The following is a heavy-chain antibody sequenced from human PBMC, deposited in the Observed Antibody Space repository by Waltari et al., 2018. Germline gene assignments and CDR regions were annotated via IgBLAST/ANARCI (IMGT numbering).Heavy chain of an antibody. Sequence: EVQLVESGGVVVQPGGSLRLSCAASGFTFDDYAMHWVRPAPGKGLEWVSLISWDGGSTYYADSVKGRFTISRDNSKNSLYLQMNSLRAEDTALYYCARGDMFPYYYYYMDVWGKGTTVTVSS. J-gene: IGHJ6*03. V-gene: IGHV3-43D*04. D-gene: IGHD3-10*02. CDR2: ISWDGGST. CDR3: ARGDMFPYYYYYMDV. CDR1: GFTFDDYA.